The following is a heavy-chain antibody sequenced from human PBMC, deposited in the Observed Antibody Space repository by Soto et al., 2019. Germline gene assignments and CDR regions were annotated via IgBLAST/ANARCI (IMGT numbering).Heavy chain of an antibody. CDR1: GYTFTSYD. D-gene: IGHD6-6*01. CDR2: MNPNSGNT. Sequence: QVQLVQSGAEVKKPGASVKVSCKASGYTFTSYDINWVRQATGQGLEWMGWMNPNSGNTGYAQKFQGRVTMTRNTSISTAYMELSSLRSEDTTVYYCARMSRSRLRARSAHIDYWDQGTLVTVSS. CDR3: ARMSRSRLRARSAHIDY. J-gene: IGHJ4*02. V-gene: IGHV1-8*01.